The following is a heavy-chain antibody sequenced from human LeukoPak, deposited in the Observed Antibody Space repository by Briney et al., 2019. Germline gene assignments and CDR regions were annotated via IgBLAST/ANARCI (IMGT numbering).Heavy chain of an antibody. Sequence: GGSLRLSCAASGFTFSHYGMHWVRQAPGKGLEWVAVIWFDGGEIHYLDSVKGRFTISRDNSKNTLYLQMNSLRAEDTAVYYCAKDADDYVSYFDYWGQGTLVTVSS. CDR1: GFTFSHYG. V-gene: IGHV3-33*06. J-gene: IGHJ4*02. CDR2: IWFDGGEI. D-gene: IGHD4-17*01. CDR3: AKDADDYVSYFDY.